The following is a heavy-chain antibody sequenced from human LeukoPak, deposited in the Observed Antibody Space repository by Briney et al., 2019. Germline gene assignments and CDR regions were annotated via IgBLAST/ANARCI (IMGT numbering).Heavy chain of an antibody. Sequence: PGGSLRLSCAASGFTFSSYAMSWVRQVPGKGLDWVSVISGSGGSAYYADSVKGRFTMSRDNSKNTLYLQMNRLRAEDTAVYYCAKGRGSGWYSVTSDFWGQGTMVTVSS. CDR3: AKGRGSGWYSVTSDF. V-gene: IGHV3-23*01. J-gene: IGHJ3*01. D-gene: IGHD6-19*01. CDR1: GFTFSSYA. CDR2: ISGSGGSA.